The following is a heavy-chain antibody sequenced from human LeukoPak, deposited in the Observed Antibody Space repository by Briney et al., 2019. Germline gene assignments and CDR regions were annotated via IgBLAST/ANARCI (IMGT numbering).Heavy chain of an antibody. CDR1: GYTFTGYY. CDR2: INPNSGGT. J-gene: IGHJ4*02. Sequence: GASVKVSCKASGYTFTGYYMHWVRQAPGQGLEWMGWINPNSGGTNYAQKFQGRVTMTRDTSISTAYMELSRQRSDDTAVYYCARAPAFAYCGGDCYSDPFDYWGQGTLVTVSS. V-gene: IGHV1-2*02. CDR3: ARAPAFAYCGGDCYSDPFDY. D-gene: IGHD2-21*02.